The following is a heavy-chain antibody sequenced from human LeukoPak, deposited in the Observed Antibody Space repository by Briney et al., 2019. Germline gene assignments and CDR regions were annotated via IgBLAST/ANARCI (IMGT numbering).Heavy chain of an antibody. Sequence: SVKASCKASGGTFSSYAISWVRQAPGQGLEWMGRIIPIFGTANYAQKFQGRVTITTDESTSTAYMELSSLRSEDTAVYYCASIAKARDAFDIWGQGTMVTVSS. D-gene: IGHD1-26*01. CDR1: GGTFSSYA. J-gene: IGHJ3*02. V-gene: IGHV1-69*05. CDR3: ASIAKARDAFDI. CDR2: IIPIFGTA.